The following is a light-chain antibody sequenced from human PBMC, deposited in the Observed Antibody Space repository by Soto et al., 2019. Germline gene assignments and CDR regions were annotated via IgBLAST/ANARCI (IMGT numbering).Light chain of an antibody. Sequence: QSVLTQPPSASGTPGQRVTISCSGSSSNIGSNTVNWYQQLPGTAPNLLIYSNNQRPSGVPDRFSGSKSGTSASLTISGLQSEDEADYYCSSWDDSLNGNVFGTGTKLTVL. V-gene: IGLV1-44*01. CDR3: SSWDDSLNGNV. CDR1: SSNIGSNT. CDR2: SNN. J-gene: IGLJ1*01.